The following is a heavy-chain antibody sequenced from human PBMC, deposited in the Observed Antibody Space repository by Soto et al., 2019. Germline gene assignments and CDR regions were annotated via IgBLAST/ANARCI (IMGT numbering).Heavy chain of an antibody. CDR3: ARAGYSSSWSFDY. Sequence: PSETLSLTCSVSGGSISSSSYYWGWIRQPPGKGLEWIGSIYYSGSTYYNPSLKSRVTISVDTSKNQFSLKLSSLRSEDTAVYYCARAGYSSSWSFDYWGQGTLVTVSS. V-gene: IGHV4-39*07. D-gene: IGHD6-13*01. CDR1: GGSISSSSYY. J-gene: IGHJ4*02. CDR2: IYYSGST.